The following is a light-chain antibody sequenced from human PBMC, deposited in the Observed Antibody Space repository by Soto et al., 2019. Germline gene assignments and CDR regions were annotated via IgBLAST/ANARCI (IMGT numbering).Light chain of an antibody. V-gene: IGKV1-39*01. CDR1: YDISSS. Sequence: DIQLTQSPSFLSASVEDRVTISCRASYDISSSLAWYQQEPGKAPKLLIYAASSLQSGVPSRFSGSGSGTDFTLTISSLQPEDFATYYCQQSYSTLGTFGQGTKVEIK. CDR2: AAS. J-gene: IGKJ1*01. CDR3: QQSYSTLGT.